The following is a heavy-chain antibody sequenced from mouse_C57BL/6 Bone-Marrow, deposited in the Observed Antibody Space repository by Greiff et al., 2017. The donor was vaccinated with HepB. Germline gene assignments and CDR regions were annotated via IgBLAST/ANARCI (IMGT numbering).Heavy chain of an antibody. CDR1: GYTFTSYW. J-gene: IGHJ4*01. Sequence: QVQLQQPGAELVKPGASVKLSCKASGYTFTSYWMHWVKQRPGRGLEWIGRIDPNSGGTKYNEKFKSKATLTVDKPSSPAYMQLSSLTSEDSAVYYCARDRQLRLPYAMDYWGQGTSVTVSS. D-gene: IGHD3-2*02. CDR3: ARDRQLRLPYAMDY. CDR2: IDPNSGGT. V-gene: IGHV1-72*01.